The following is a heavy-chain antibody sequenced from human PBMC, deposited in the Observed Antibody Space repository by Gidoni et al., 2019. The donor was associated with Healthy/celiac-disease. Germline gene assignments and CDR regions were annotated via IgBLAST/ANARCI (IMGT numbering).Heavy chain of an antibody. D-gene: IGHD5-18*01. Sequence: QVQLQESGPGLVKPSQTLSLTCTVSGGSISSGSYYWSWIRQPAGKGLEWIGRIYTSGSTNYNPSLKSRVTISVDTSKNQFSLKLSSVTAADTAVYYCARDRIQLWPNSYFDYWGQGTLVTVSS. J-gene: IGHJ4*02. V-gene: IGHV4-61*02. CDR2: IYTSGST. CDR3: ARDRIQLWPNSYFDY. CDR1: GGSISSGSYY.